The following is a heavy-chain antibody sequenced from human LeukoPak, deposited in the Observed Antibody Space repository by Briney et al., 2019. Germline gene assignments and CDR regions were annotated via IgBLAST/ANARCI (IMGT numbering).Heavy chain of an antibody. CDR2: INQDGSEK. D-gene: IGHD3-10*01. CDR3: ARGDYYGSGSYDY. J-gene: IGHJ4*02. V-gene: IGHV3-7*01. Sequence: PGGSLRPSCAASGFTFSNYWMNWVRQAPGKGLEWVANINQDGSEKYYVDSMKGRFTISRDNARNSLYLQMNSLRAEDTAVYYCARGDYYGSGSYDYWGQGTLVTVSS. CDR1: GFTFSNYW.